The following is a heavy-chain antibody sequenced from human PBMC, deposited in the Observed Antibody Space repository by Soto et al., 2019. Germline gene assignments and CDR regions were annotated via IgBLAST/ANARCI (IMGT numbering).Heavy chain of an antibody. CDR2: ISGSGGST. D-gene: IGHD2-2*01. CDR3: AKHPARTNQLPYYYGMDV. Sequence: GGSLRLSCAASGFTFSSYAMSWVRQAPGKGLEWVSAISGSGGSTYYADSVKGRFTISRDNSKNTLYLQMNSLRAEDTAVYYCAKHPARTNQLPYYYGMDVWGQGTTVTVSS. J-gene: IGHJ6*02. V-gene: IGHV3-23*01. CDR1: GFTFSSYA.